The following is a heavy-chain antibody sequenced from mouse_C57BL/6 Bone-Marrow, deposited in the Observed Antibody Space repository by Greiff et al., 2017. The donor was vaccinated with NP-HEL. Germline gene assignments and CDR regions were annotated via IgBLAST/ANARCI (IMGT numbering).Heavy chain of an antibody. V-gene: IGHV1-55*01. D-gene: IGHD2-3*01. Sequence: QVQLQQPGAELVKPGASVKMSCKASGYTFTSYWITWVKQRPGQGLEWIGDIYPASGSTNYNEKFKSKATLTVDTSSSTAYMQLSSLTSEDSAVYYCARNGWLLLPFAYWGQGTLVTVSA. CDR3: ARNGWLLLPFAY. CDR2: IYPASGST. CDR1: GYTFTSYW. J-gene: IGHJ3*01.